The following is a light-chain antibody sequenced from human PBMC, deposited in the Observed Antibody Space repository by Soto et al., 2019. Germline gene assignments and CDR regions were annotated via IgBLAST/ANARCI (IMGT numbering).Light chain of an antibody. V-gene: IGKV2-30*02. CDR2: MVS. Sequence: VLTQSPGTLSLSPGERATLSCRSSQSLVHSDGNTYLNWFQQRPGQSPRRLIYMVSNRDSGVPDRFSGSGSGTDFTLKISRVEAEDVGVYYCMQATHWPWTFGQGTKVEIK. CDR3: MQATHWPWT. CDR1: QSLVHSDGNTY. J-gene: IGKJ1*01.